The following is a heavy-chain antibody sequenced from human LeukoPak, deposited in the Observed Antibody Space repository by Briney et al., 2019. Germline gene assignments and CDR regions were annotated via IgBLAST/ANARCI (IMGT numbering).Heavy chain of an antibody. D-gene: IGHD1-26*01. CDR3: ARAYSGRKYYFDY. CDR1: GFTFSSYW. Sequence: PGGSLRLSCAASGFTFSSYWMHWVRQPPGKGLVWVSRIKSDGSNIVYADSVKGRFTISRDNAKNSLYLQMNSLRAEDTAVYYCARAYSGRKYYFDYWGQGTLVTVSS. J-gene: IGHJ4*02. V-gene: IGHV3-74*01. CDR2: IKSDGSNI.